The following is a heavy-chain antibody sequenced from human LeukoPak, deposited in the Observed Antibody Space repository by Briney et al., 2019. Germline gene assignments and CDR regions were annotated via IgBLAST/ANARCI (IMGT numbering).Heavy chain of an antibody. CDR2: IYYSGST. CDR1: GDSISSYY. V-gene: IGHV4-59*01. J-gene: IGHJ5*02. Sequence: SETLSLTCTVSGDSISSYYWSWIRQPPGKGLEWIGYIYYSGSTNYNPSLKSRVTISVATSKNQFSLKLSSVTAADTAVYYCATYYYDRGLSWFDPWGQGTLVTVSS. CDR3: ATYYYDRGLSWFDP. D-gene: IGHD3-22*01.